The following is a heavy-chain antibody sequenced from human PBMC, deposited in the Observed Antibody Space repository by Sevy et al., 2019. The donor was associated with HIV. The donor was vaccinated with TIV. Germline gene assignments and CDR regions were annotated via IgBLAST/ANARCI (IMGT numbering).Heavy chain of an antibody. V-gene: IGHV3-7*01. J-gene: IGHJ4*02. Sequence: GGSLRLSCAASGFSFSSYWMTWFRQAPGKELEWAANVNLDGSGKYYVDSVKGRFTISRDNARNSLSLQMNSLRAEDTAVYYCARSVDYWGQGTLVTVSS. CDR2: VNLDGSGK. CDR1: GFSFSSYW. CDR3: ARSVDY.